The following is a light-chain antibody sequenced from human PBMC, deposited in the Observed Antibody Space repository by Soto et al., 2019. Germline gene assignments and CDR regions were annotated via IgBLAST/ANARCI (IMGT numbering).Light chain of an antibody. Sequence: QSVLTQPASVSGSPGQSITVSCTGSSGDIGYVNYVSWYQQHPGKAPKLLIYEVTNRPSGVPDRFSGSGSGTDFTLKISRVEAEDVGVYYCMQALQIPFTFGPGTKV. CDR2: EVT. J-gene: IGLJ1*01. V-gene: IGLV2-14*01. CDR1: SGDIGYVNY. CDR3: MQALQIPFT.